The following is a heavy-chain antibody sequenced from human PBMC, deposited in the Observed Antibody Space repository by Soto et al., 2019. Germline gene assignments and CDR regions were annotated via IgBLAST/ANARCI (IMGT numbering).Heavy chain of an antibody. CDR1: GFTFSSYG. J-gene: IGHJ4*02. CDR3: AKDRDSTAFDY. Sequence: GGSLRLSCAASGFTFSSYGMHWVRQAPGKGLEWVAVISYDGSNKYYADSVKGRFTISRDNSKNTLYLQMNSLRAEDTAVYYCAKDRDSTAFDYWGQGTLVTVSS. D-gene: IGHD6-13*01. V-gene: IGHV3-30*18. CDR2: ISYDGSNK.